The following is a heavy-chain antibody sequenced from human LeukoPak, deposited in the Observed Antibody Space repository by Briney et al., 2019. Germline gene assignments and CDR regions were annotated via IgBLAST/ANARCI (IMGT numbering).Heavy chain of an antibody. CDR3: ATDLTGPEDY. CDR2: ITGSGGAT. CDR1: GFTFSSYG. J-gene: IGHJ4*02. Sequence: PGGSLRLSCAASGFTFSSYGMSWVRQAPGKGLEWISIITGSGGATYYADSVKGRFTISRDNAMNTLYLQMNSLRADDTAVYYCATDLTGPEDYWGQGTLVTVSS. V-gene: IGHV3-23*01.